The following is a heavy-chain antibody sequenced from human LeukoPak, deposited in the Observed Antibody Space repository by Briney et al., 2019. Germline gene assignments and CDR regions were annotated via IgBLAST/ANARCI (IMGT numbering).Heavy chain of an antibody. Sequence: GGSLRLSCAASGFTFSSYGMHWVRQAPGKGLEWVTFIQYDGNNKYYADSVKGRFTISRDNSKSTLYLQMNSLRAEDTAVYYCAKGYSILRFLEWLFDYWGQGTLVTVSS. CDR1: GFTFSSYG. J-gene: IGHJ4*02. V-gene: IGHV3-30*02. CDR2: IQYDGNNK. D-gene: IGHD3-3*01. CDR3: AKGYSILRFLEWLFDY.